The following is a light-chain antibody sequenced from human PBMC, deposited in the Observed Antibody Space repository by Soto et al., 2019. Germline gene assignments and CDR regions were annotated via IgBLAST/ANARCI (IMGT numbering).Light chain of an antibody. CDR1: QTINTY. V-gene: IGKV1-39*01. CDR2: DAS. Sequence: DFQMTQSPSSLSASVGDRITITCRASQTINTYLNWYQQTPGTAPKLLIYDASSLQSGVPSRFSGSGSGTDLTLTISSLQPEDFATYYCQQSYTTPLTFGGGTKVEIK. CDR3: QQSYTTPLT. J-gene: IGKJ4*01.